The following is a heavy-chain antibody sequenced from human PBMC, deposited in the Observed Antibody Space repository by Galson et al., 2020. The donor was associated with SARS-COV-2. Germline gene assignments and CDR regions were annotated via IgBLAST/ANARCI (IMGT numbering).Heavy chain of an antibody. CDR2: IFYRGGT. J-gene: IGHJ5*02. CDR1: GDSVTSGDYY. D-gene: IGHD3-9*01. Sequence: SETLSLTCNVSGDSVTSGDYYWSWVRQHPGKGLEWIGYIFYRGGTYYNPSLRGRGTISVDTSKNQFSLKLTSVTAADTAIYYCAVGPAELTLFRWFDPWGQGILVTVCS. V-gene: IGHV4-31*03. CDR3: AVGPAELTLFRWFDP.